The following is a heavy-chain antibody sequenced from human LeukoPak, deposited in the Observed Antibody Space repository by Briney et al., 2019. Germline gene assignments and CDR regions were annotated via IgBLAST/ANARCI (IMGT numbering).Heavy chain of an antibody. D-gene: IGHD6-13*01. V-gene: IGHV4-30-2*01. CDR1: GGSISSGGYY. CDR3: ASRWQQLVRTLDY. Sequence: PSETLSLTCTVSGGSISSGGYYWSWIRQPPGKGLEWIGYIYHSGSTYYNPSLKSRVTISVDRSKNQFSLKLSSVTAADTAVYYCASRWQQLVRTLDYWGQGTLVTVSS. CDR2: IYHSGST. J-gene: IGHJ4*02.